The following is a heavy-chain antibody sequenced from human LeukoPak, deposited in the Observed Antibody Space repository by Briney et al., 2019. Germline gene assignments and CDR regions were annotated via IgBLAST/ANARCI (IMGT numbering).Heavy chain of an antibody. V-gene: IGHV3-21*06. Sequence: PGGSLRLSCAASGFTFSVAAMTWVRRAPGKGLERVSSISSSSSYMYYADSVKGRFTISRDNAKNSLYLQMNSLRAEDTAVYYCARDRDVPAIGMDVWGQGTTVTVSS. CDR1: GFTFSVAA. CDR3: ARDRDVPAIGMDV. J-gene: IGHJ6*02. CDR2: ISSSSSYM.